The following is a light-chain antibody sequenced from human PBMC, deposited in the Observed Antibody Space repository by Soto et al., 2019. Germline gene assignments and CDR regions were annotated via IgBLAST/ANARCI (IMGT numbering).Light chain of an antibody. CDR2: AAS. Sequence: DIQMPQSPSSLSASVGDRVTITCRASQSISSYLNWYQQKPGKAPKLLIYAASSLQIGVPSRFSGSGSGTDCTLTISSLQPEDFATYDCQQSYSTPYTVGQGTKLEIK. V-gene: IGKV1-39*01. CDR1: QSISSY. J-gene: IGKJ2*01. CDR3: QQSYSTPYT.